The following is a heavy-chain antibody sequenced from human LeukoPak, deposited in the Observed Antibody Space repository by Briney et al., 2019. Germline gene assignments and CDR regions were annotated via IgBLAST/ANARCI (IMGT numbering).Heavy chain of an antibody. CDR1: GFTFRDHA. D-gene: IGHD3-22*01. CDR2: IRSEAYSGTP. J-gene: IGHJ4*02. Sequence: GGSLRLSCTASGFTFRDHAVSWVRQAPGKGLEWVGFIRSEAYSGTPEYAASVKGRFTISTDDSKSIAYLLMYSLKTEDTAVYYCARDPGGYYYDSSGYPYYFDYWGQGTLVTVSS. V-gene: IGHV3-49*04. CDR3: ARDPGGYYYDSSGYPYYFDY.